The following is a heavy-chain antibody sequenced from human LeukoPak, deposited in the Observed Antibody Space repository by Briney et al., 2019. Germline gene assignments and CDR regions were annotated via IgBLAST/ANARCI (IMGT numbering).Heavy chain of an antibody. Sequence: GGSLRLSCAASGFTFSSYAMSWVRQAPGKGLEWVSAISGSGGGTYYADSVKGRFTISRDNSKNTLYLQMNSLRAEDTAVYYCAKGQNRRYYYDSSGYYLDYWGQGTLVTVSS. V-gene: IGHV3-23*01. CDR1: GFTFSSYA. D-gene: IGHD3-22*01. CDR2: ISGSGGGT. J-gene: IGHJ4*02. CDR3: AKGQNRRYYYDSSGYYLDY.